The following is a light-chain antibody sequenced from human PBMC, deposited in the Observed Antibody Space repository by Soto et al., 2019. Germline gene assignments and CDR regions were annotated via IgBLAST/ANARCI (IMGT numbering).Light chain of an antibody. V-gene: IGLV1-44*01. J-gene: IGLJ1*01. Sequence: QSVLIQPPSVSGTPGQRVTIPCSGSSSNIGSHTVSWYQQLPGTAPKLLIYSSDQRPSGVPDRFSGSKSGTSASLAISGLQSEDEADYFCAAWDDRLNGYVFATGTKVTVL. CDR3: AAWDDRLNGYV. CDR1: SSNIGSHT. CDR2: SSD.